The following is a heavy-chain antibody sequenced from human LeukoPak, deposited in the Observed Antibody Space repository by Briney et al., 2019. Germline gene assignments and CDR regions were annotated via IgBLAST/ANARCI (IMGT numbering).Heavy chain of an antibody. J-gene: IGHJ4*02. D-gene: IGHD5-24*01. CDR3: ARDLSGWLQLLYYFDY. V-gene: IGHV3-30-3*01. Sequence: GGSLRLSCAASGFTFGSYAMHWVRQAPGKGLEWVAVISYDGSNKYYADSVKGRFTISRDNSKNTLYLQMNSLRAEDTAVYYCARDLSGWLQLLYYFDYWGQGTLVTVSS. CDR2: ISYDGSNK. CDR1: GFTFGSYA.